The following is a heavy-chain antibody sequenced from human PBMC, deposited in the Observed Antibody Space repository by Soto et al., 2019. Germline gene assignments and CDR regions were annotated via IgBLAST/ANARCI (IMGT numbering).Heavy chain of an antibody. CDR1: GYNFTSQW. V-gene: IGHV5-51*01. Sequence: GASQKISCEDSGYNFTSQWIAWVRQTPGKGLEWMGIIFPGDSDTRYSPSFQGQVTISADKSTSTAYLQWSSLKASDTAMYYCARHKGYCVTNNCYNGYYGMDIWGQGTTVTVSS. CDR2: IFPGDSDT. D-gene: IGHD1-20*01. CDR3: ARHKGYCVTNNCYNGYYGMDI. J-gene: IGHJ6*02.